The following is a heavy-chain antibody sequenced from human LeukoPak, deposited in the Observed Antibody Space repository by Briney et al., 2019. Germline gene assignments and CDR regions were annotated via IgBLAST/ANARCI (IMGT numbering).Heavy chain of an antibody. Sequence: GGSLRLSCAASGFTFSSYALNWVRQAPRKGLEWVSGISNNGVNRNYADSVKGRFTISRGNSKNTLYLQMNSLRAEDTAVYYCAKGEFGRGWPNWGQGTLVTVSS. V-gene: IGHV3-23*01. CDR3: AKGEFGRGWPN. CDR1: GFTFSSYA. D-gene: IGHD6-19*01. J-gene: IGHJ4*02. CDR2: ISNNGVNR.